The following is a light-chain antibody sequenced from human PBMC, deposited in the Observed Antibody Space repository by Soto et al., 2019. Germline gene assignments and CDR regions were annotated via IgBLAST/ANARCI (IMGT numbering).Light chain of an antibody. Sequence: IVLTQSPGTLSLSPGDRATLSCRASQSVSNNYLALYQQIPCEAPRLLIYGASYRATGIPDRFSGSGSGTDFTLTISRLEPEDFAVYYCQRYGSSGTFGQGTKVDIK. CDR3: QRYGSSGT. V-gene: IGKV3-20*01. CDR2: GAS. J-gene: IGKJ1*01. CDR1: QSVSNNY.